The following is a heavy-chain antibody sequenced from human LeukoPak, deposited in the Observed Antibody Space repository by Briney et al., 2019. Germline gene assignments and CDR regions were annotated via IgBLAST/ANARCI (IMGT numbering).Heavy chain of an antibody. D-gene: IGHD2-15*01. V-gene: IGHV3-53*01. CDR3: ARRAGSYSHSYDY. CDR1: ELTLSSNY. Sequence: AGGSLRLSCAASELTLSSNYMGWIRQAPGRGLEWVSFIYSGGSTYYADSVRGRFIISRDNSKNTLYLQMNSLRAEDTAVYYCARRAGSYSHSYDYWGQGTLVTVSS. J-gene: IGHJ4*02. CDR2: IYSGGST.